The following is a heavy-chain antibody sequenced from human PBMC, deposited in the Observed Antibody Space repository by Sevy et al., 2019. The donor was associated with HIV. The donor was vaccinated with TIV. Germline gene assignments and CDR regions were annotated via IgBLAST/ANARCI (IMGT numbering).Heavy chain of an antibody. CDR2: ISIVGDT. D-gene: IGHD6-6*01. Sequence: GGSLRLSCAASGFTVSGDWMNWVRQAPGKGLEWVSVISIVGDTFYADSVKGRFTISRDNSKNMVYLQLNTLRAEYSAVDYCVRDTETSSSWSFDYWGQGALVTVSS. J-gene: IGHJ4*02. CDR3: VRDTETSSSWSFDY. CDR1: GFTVSGDW. V-gene: IGHV3-53*01.